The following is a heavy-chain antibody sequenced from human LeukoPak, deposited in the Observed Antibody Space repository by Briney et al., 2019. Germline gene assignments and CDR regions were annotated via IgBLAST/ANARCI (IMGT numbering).Heavy chain of an antibody. CDR3: ARVHYDILTGYSYSDY. V-gene: IGHV1-18*01. D-gene: IGHD3-9*01. Sequence: ASVKVSCKASGYTFTSYGISWLRQAPGQGLEWMGWISHYNGNTNYAQKLQGRVTMTTDTSTSTAYMELRSLRSDNTAVYYCARVHYDILTGYSYSDYWGQGTLVTVTS. CDR2: ISHYNGNT. J-gene: IGHJ4*02. CDR1: GYTFTSYG.